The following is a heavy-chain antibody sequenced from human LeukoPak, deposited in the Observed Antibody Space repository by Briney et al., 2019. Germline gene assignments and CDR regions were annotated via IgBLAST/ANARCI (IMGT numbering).Heavy chain of an antibody. J-gene: IGHJ4*02. CDR3: ARDRKRGFFAENDHFDY. D-gene: IGHD3-3*01. V-gene: IGHV3-33*01. CDR1: GFTFSSYG. CDR2: IWYDGSNK. Sequence: GGSLRLSCAASGFTFSSYGMHWVRQAPGKGLEWVAVIWYDGSNKYYADSVKGRFTISRDNSKNTLYLQMNSLRAEDTAVYYCARDRKRGFFAENDHFDYWGQGTLVTVSS.